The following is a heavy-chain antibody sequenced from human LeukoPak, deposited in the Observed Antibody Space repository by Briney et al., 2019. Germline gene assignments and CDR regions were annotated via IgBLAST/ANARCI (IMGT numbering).Heavy chain of an antibody. CDR3: ARDIAAREALDY. CDR2: MDPNRGNT. J-gene: IGHJ4*02. D-gene: IGHD6-6*01. V-gene: IGHV1-8*03. Sequence: ASVKVSCKASGYIFTSFDINWVRQAPGQGLEWMGWMDPNRGNTGYAQKFQGRVTITRNTSISTAYMELSSLRSEDTAVYYCARDIAAREALDYWGQGTLVTVSS. CDR1: GYIFTSFD.